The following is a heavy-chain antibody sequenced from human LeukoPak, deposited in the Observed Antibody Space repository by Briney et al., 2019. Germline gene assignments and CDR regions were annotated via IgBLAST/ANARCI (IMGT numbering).Heavy chain of an antibody. CDR3: AKDRAGSVAGTQFDY. CDR1: GFIFNDYY. V-gene: IGHV3-11*06. Sequence: GGSLRLSCAASGFIFNDYYMSWIRQAPGKGLEWVSYISSSSSYTNYADSVKGRFTISRDNAKNSLYLQMNSLRAEDTAVYYCAKDRAGSVAGTQFDYWGQGILVTVSS. J-gene: IGHJ4*02. CDR2: ISSSSSYT. D-gene: IGHD6-19*01.